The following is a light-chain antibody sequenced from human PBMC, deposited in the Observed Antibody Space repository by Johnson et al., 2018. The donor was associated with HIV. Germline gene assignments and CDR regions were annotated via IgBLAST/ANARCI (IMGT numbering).Light chain of an antibody. V-gene: IGLV1-51*02. J-gene: IGLJ1*01. Sequence: QSILTQPPSVSAAPGQKVTVSCSGSSSNIGNKDVSWYQQLPGAAPKLLIYENNKRPSGIPDQFSGSKSGTSATLGITGLQTGDEADYYCGTWESSLSVGYVVGTGTKITVL. CDR1: SSNIGNKD. CDR2: ENN. CDR3: GTWESSLSVGYV.